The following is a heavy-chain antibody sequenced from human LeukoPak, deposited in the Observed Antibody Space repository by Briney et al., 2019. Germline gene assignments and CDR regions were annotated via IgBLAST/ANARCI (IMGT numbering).Heavy chain of an antibody. CDR1: GFTFSNYG. Sequence: GGSLRLSCAASGFTFSNYGMSWVRQAPGKGLEWVSVIRGSGGGTYYADSVKGRFTISRDNSKNAVYLQMNSLRAEDTAVYYCVKARMPHCGTDCLESWGQGTLVTVSS. J-gene: IGHJ4*02. D-gene: IGHD2-21*02. CDR2: IRGSGGGT. V-gene: IGHV3-23*01. CDR3: VKARMPHCGTDCLES.